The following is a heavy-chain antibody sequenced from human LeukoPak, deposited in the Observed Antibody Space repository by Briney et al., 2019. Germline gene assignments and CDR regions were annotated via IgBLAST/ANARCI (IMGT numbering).Heavy chain of an antibody. Sequence: PSETLSLTCSVFDGSISNYYWSWIRQPPGKGLEWIGYAYYSGSTTHNPSLESRVTISVDTSKNQFSLKPTAVTAADTAVYYCARNSAVATSRSWFDPWGQGTLVTVSS. CDR1: DGSISNYY. J-gene: IGHJ5*02. CDR2: AYYSGST. CDR3: ARNSAVATSRSWFDP. V-gene: IGHV4-59*08. D-gene: IGHD6-19*01.